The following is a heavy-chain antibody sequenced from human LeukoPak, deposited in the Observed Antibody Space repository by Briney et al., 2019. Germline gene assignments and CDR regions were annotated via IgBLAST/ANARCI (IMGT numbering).Heavy chain of an antibody. V-gene: IGHV3-7*01. CDR1: GFTFSAYW. CDR3: ARVGKNGWDFDH. Sequence: QSGGSLRLSCAASGFTFSAYWMTWVRQAPGKGLAWVANIIEGGDVKYYVDSVKGRFTISRDNTKNSVYLEMKSLRADDTAVYYCARVGKNGWDFDHWGQGTLVTVSS. D-gene: IGHD6-19*01. CDR2: IIEGGDVK. J-gene: IGHJ4*02.